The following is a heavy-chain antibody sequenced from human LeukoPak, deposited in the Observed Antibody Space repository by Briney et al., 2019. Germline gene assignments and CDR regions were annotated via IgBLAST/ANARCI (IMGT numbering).Heavy chain of an antibody. J-gene: IGHJ3*02. Sequence: GGSLRLSCAASGFTFSSYWMSWVRQAPGKGLEWVANIKQDGSEKYYVDSVKGRFTISRDNAKNSLYLQMNSLRAEDTAVYYCARPVRASGVGAFDIWGQGTMVTVSS. CDR1: GFTFSSYW. D-gene: IGHD3-10*01. CDR3: ARPVRASGVGAFDI. V-gene: IGHV3-7*01. CDR2: IKQDGSEK.